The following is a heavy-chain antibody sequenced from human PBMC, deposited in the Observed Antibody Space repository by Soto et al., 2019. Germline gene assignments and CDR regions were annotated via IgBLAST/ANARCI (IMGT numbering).Heavy chain of an antibody. J-gene: IGHJ6*02. CDR1: AFSLSTGGVG. D-gene: IGHD2-21*02. Sequence: TLKESGPTLEKPTQTLTLTCTFSAFSLSTGGVGVGWIRQPPGKALEWLALIYWDDDKRYSPSLRSRLTITKDTSKNQVVLTMTNMDPVDTATYYCIQSRCGGDCLQSYASYYYYGMDVWGQGTTVTVSS. CDR2: IYWDDDK. CDR3: IQSRCGGDCLQSYASYYYYGMDV. V-gene: IGHV2-5*02.